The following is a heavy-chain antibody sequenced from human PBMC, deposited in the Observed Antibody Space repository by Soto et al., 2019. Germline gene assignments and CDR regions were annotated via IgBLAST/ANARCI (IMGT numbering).Heavy chain of an antibody. J-gene: IGHJ4*02. CDR3: ARSERGYSYGPYQSHFDY. CDR2: IYPGDSDT. Sequence: GESLKISCKGSGYSFTSYWIGWVRQMPGKGLEWMGIIYPGDSDTRYSPSFQGQVTISADKSISTAYLQWSSLKASDTATYYCARSERGYSYGPYQSHFDYWGQGTLVTVSS. CDR1: GYSFTSYW. V-gene: IGHV5-51*01. D-gene: IGHD5-18*01.